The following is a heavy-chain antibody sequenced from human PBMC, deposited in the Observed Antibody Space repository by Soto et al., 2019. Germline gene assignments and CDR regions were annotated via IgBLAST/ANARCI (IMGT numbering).Heavy chain of an antibody. CDR1: GYSISSGYY. V-gene: IGHV4-38-2*01. CDR2: IYHSGST. J-gene: IGHJ5*02. D-gene: IGHD3-10*01. Sequence: SETLSLTCAVSGYSISSGYYWGWIRQPPGKGLEWIGSIYHSGSTYYNPSLKSRVTISVDTSKNQFSLKLSSVTAADTAVYYCARVVKVGGSRSYYNWFDPWGQGTPVTVSS. CDR3: ARVVKVGGSRSYYNWFDP.